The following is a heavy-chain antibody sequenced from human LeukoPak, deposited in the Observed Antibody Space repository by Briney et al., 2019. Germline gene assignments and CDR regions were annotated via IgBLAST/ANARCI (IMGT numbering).Heavy chain of an antibody. J-gene: IGHJ4*02. Sequence: ASVKVSCKASGYTFTGYYMHWVRQAPGQGLEWMGWINPNSGGTNYAQKFQGRVTMTRDTSISTAYMELSRLRSDDTAVYYCGGEGGVVIIPVLVGGLDYWGQGTLVTVSS. CDR2: INPNSGGT. CDR1: GYTFTGYY. V-gene: IGHV1-2*02. CDR3: GGEGGVVIIPVLVGGLDY. D-gene: IGHD3-3*01.